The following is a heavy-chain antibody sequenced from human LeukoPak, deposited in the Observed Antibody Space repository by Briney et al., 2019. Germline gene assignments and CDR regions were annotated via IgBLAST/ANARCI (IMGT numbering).Heavy chain of an antibody. CDR1: GFTFSSYA. J-gene: IGHJ3*02. D-gene: IGHD4-17*01. V-gene: IGHV3-23*01. CDR2: ISGSGGST. CDR3: AKDLDYGDYIRAFDI. Sequence: GGSLRLSCAASGFTFSSYAMSWVRQAPGKGLEWVSAISGSGGSTYYADSVEGRFTISRDNSKNTLYLQMNSLRAEDTAVYYCAKDLDYGDYIRAFDIWGQGTMVTVSS.